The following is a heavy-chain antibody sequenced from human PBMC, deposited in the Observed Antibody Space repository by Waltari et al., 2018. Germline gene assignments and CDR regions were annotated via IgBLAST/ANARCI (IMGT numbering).Heavy chain of an antibody. CDR1: GGTFSSHA. Sequence: QVQLVQSGAEVKTPGSSGKFSCKASGGTFSSHAISGVRQAPGQGLDWMGRIIPIFGTANYAQKFQGRVTITADESTSTAYMELSSLRSEDTAVYYCARASSQLFDYWGQGTLVTVSS. D-gene: IGHD6-6*01. CDR3: ARASSQLFDY. V-gene: IGHV1-69*15. CDR2: IIPIFGTA. J-gene: IGHJ4*02.